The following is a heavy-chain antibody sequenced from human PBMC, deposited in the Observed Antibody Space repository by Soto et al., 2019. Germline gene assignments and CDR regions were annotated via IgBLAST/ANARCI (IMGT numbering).Heavy chain of an antibody. CDR1: GASISRYY. Sequence: SETLSLTCTVSGASISRYYWSWIRQSPGKGLEWIGYLYNTGSTIYNPSLKSRVTISVDTSKNQFSLKMNSVTAADTAVYYCARDSPGGQLEILADEFDIWGQGPMVTVSS. CDR3: ARDSPGGQLEILADEFDI. J-gene: IGHJ3*02. CDR2: LYNTGST. D-gene: IGHD1-1*01. V-gene: IGHV4-59*01.